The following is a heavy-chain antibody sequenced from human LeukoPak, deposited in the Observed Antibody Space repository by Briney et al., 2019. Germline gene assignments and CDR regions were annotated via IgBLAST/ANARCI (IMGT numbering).Heavy chain of an antibody. V-gene: IGHV3-21*01. J-gene: IGHJ4*02. CDR2: ISSSSSYI. CDR3: ARGRYCSSTSCYTIIDY. D-gene: IGHD2-2*02. Sequence: GGSLRLSCAASGFTFSSHSMNWVRQAPGKGLEWVSSISSSSSYIYYADSVKGRFTISRDNAKNSLYLQMNSLRAEDTAVYYCARGRYCSSTSCYTIIDYWGQGTLVTVSS. CDR1: GFTFSSHS.